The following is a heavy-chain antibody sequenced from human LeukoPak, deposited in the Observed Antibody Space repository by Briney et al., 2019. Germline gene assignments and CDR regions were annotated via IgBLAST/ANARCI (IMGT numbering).Heavy chain of an antibody. J-gene: IGHJ4*02. CDR3: ARDGRRYFDWLLYSDFDY. CDR2: INPNSGGT. Sequence: ASVKVSCKASGYTFTGYYMHWVRRAPGQGLEWMGRINPNSGGTNYAQKFQGRVTMTRDTSISTAYMELSRPRSDDTAVYYCARDGRRYFDWLLYSDFDYWGQGTLVTVSS. CDR1: GYTFTGYY. V-gene: IGHV1-2*06. D-gene: IGHD3-9*01.